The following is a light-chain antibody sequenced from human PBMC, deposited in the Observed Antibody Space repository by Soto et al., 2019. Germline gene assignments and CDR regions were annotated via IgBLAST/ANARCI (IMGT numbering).Light chain of an antibody. CDR3: SSYTSSSTLV. Sequence: QSVLTQPASVSGSPGQSITISCTGTSXDVGGYNYVSWYQQHPGKAPKLMIYEVSNRPSGVSNRFSGSKSGNTASLTISGLQAEGEADYYCSSYTSSSTLVFGTGTKFTVL. V-gene: IGLV2-14*01. CDR1: SXDVGGYNY. J-gene: IGLJ1*01. CDR2: EVS.